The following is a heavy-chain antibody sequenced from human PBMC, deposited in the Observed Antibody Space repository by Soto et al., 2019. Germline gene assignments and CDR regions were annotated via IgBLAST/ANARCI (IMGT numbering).Heavy chain of an antibody. Sequence: QVQLQESGPGLVKPSGTLSLTCAVSGGSISSSNWWSWVRQPPGKGLEWIGEIYHSGSTNYNPSLKCRVTISVDKSKNQFSLKLSSVTAADTAVYYCARVRGVYGSGSYPFDYWGQGTLVTVSS. CDR2: IYHSGST. V-gene: IGHV4-4*02. D-gene: IGHD3-10*01. CDR1: GGSISSSNW. CDR3: ARVRGVYGSGSYPFDY. J-gene: IGHJ4*02.